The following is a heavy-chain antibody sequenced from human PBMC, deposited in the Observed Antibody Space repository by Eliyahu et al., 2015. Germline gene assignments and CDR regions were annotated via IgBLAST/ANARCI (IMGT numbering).Heavy chain of an antibody. J-gene: IGHJ3*02. V-gene: IGHV4-61*02. CDR1: GGSIRXGSYY. CDR2: MYTSGST. D-gene: IGHD3-3*01. Sequence: QVQLQESGPGLVKPSQTLSLTCTVSGGSIRXGSYYWSWIRQPAGKGLEWIGRMYTSGSTNYIPSLKSRVTMSVDTSKNQFSLRLSSVTAADTAVYYYARGAHDFWRGDDAFDIWGQGTMVTVSS. CDR3: ARGAHDFWRGDDAFDI.